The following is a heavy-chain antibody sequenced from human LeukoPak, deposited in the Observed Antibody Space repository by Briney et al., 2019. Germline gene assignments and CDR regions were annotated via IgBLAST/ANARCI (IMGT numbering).Heavy chain of an antibody. J-gene: IGHJ5*02. CDR1: GGSISSGGYY. CDR2: VYYSGNT. D-gene: IGHD6-6*01. V-gene: IGHV4-39*07. Sequence: SETLSLTCTVSGGSISSGGYYWSWIRRPPGKGLEWIGSVYYSGNTYNPSLKSRVTISVDTSKNQFSLNLTSVNAADTAIYYCARVMAARREDLNWFDPWGQGTLVTVSS. CDR3: ARVMAARREDLNWFDP.